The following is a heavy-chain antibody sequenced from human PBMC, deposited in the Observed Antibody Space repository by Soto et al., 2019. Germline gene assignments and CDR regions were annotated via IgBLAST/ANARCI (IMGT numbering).Heavy chain of an antibody. V-gene: IGHV3-74*01. CDR3: VREATALSKFGMDV. Sequence: PGGSLRLSCAASGFTFSGYWMHWVRQAPGKGLVWVSRINSDGSTTNNADSVEGRFTISRDNAKNTLYLQMNSLSAGDTAVYYCVREATALSKFGMDVWGQGTTVTVSS. CDR2: INSDGSTT. CDR1: GFTFSGYW. J-gene: IGHJ6*02. D-gene: IGHD2-21*02.